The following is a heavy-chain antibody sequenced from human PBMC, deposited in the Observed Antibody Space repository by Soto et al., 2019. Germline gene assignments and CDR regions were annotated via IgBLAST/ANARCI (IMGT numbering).Heavy chain of an antibody. CDR2: IFHNGGA. J-gene: IGHJ4*02. CDR3: ARLDGYNSFDF. CDR1: GDLISSGGYY. V-gene: IGHV4-30-2*01. Sequence: PSETLSLTCAVSGDLISSGGYYWSWIRQPPGQGLEWIGYIFHNGGAYYDPSLESRVTISLDMSKNQFSLRLSSVTAADTAAYYCARLDGYNSFDFWGQGTLVTVSS. D-gene: IGHD5-18*01.